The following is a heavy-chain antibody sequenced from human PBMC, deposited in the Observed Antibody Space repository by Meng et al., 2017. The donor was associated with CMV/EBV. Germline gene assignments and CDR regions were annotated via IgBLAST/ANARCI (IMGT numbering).Heavy chain of an antibody. CDR1: GFSISSAGHY. Sequence: SSVSGFSISSAGHYWSWFRQHPGKGLEWIGYIYYSGTTYYRPSLKSRVTISIDTSKNQFSLKLSSVTAADTAVYYCGRLMGATTADFWGQGTLVTVSS. CDR3: GRLMGATTADF. V-gene: IGHV4-31*03. D-gene: IGHD1-26*01. CDR2: IYYSGTT. J-gene: IGHJ4*02.